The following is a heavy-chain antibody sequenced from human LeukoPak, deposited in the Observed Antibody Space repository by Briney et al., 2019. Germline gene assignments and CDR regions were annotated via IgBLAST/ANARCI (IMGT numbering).Heavy chain of an antibody. CDR3: ARGYCSSTSCSNWFDP. Sequence: SETLSLTCAVSGGSISSGGYSWSWIRQPPGKGLEWIGYIYHSGSTYYNPSLKSRVTISVDRSKNQFSLKLSSVTAADTAVHYCARGYCSSTSCSNWFDPWGQGTLVTVSS. V-gene: IGHV4-30-2*01. CDR1: GGSISSGGYS. D-gene: IGHD2-2*01. J-gene: IGHJ5*02. CDR2: IYHSGST.